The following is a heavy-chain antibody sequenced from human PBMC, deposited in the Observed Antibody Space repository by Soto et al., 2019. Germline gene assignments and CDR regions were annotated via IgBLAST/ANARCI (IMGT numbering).Heavy chain of an antibody. Sequence: QLQLQESGSRLVKSSETLSLTCDVSGDTISTGGYTWAWIRQPPGKALEWIGHTYRGNPYYNPSLKSRVIISVDRSKNXFXXXXXXXXXXXXXXXXXXXXXXXXXXXXXXPWGQGIQVTVSS. J-gene: IGHJ5*02. V-gene: IGHV4-30-2*01. CDR2: TYRGNP. CDR1: GDTISTGGYT. CDR3: XXXXXXXXXXXXXP.